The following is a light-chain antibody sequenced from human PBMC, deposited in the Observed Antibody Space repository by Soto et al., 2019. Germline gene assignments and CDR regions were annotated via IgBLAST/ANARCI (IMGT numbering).Light chain of an antibody. CDR2: GVN. J-gene: IGLJ1*01. V-gene: IGLV2-14*01. CDR1: GRDIGAYDY. CDR3: SSYTTSYFYV. Sequence: QSVRSPSASVSGFPEHWITISCTASGRDIGAYDYVSWYQQHPGKAPKLLIYGVNNRPSGVSYRFSASKSAFTASLTISGLQAEDEAYYYCSSYTTSYFYVFGPGTKVTVL.